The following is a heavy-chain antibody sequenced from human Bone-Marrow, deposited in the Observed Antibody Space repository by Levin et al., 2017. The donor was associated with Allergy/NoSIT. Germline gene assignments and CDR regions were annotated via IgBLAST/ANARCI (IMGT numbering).Heavy chain of an antibody. J-gene: IGHJ4*02. Sequence: GGSLRLSCAASGFTVSSNYMSWVRQAPGKGPEWVSVIYSGGSTYYADSVKGRFTISRDNSKNTLYLQMNSLRAEDTAVYYCARGWFGELLYGWGQGTLVTVSS. D-gene: IGHD3-10*01. CDR2: IYSGGST. CDR1: GFTVSSNY. V-gene: IGHV3-53*01. CDR3: ARGWFGELLYG.